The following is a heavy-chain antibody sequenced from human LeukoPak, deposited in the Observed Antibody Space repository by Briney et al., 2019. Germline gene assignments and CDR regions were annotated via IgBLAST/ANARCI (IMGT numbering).Heavy chain of an antibody. D-gene: IGHD4-17*01. V-gene: IGHV1-2*02. CDR1: GYTFTGYY. Sequence: ASVKVSCKASGYTFTGYYMHWVRQAPGQGLEWMGWINPNSGGTNYAQKFQGRVTMTRDTSISTAYMGLSRLRSDDTAVYYCASSYIYGDYVGNAFDIWGQGTMVTVSS. CDR3: ASSYIYGDYVGNAFDI. CDR2: INPNSGGT. J-gene: IGHJ3*02.